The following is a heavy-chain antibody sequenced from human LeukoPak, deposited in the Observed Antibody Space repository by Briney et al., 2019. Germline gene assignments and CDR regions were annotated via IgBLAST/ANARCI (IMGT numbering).Heavy chain of an antibody. CDR2: IPYDGSNK. D-gene: IGHD4-23*01. Sequence: GSLRLSCAASGFTFSTYAMHWVRQAPGKGLEWVAVIPYDGSNKYYADSVKGRFTISRENSKNRLYLQMNSLRAEDTAVYYCARAKGYGGELDSWGQGTLVTVSS. V-gene: IGHV3-30*04. CDR3: ARAKGYGGELDS. J-gene: IGHJ4*02. CDR1: GFTFSTYA.